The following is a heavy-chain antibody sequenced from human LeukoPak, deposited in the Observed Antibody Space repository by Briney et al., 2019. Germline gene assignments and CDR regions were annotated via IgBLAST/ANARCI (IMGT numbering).Heavy chain of an antibody. CDR1: GFTFNNYN. CDR2: ISSSSSYI. J-gene: IGHJ4*02. V-gene: IGHV3-21*01. CDR3: ARDGPDY. Sequence: GGSLRLSCAASGFTFNNYNMNWVRQAPGKALEWVSSISSSSSYIYYADSVKGRFTISRDNAKNSLYLQMNSLRAEDTAVYYCARDGPDYWGQGTLVTVSS.